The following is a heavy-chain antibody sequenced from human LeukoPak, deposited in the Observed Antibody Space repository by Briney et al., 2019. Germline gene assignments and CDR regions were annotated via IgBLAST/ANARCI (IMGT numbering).Heavy chain of an antibody. J-gene: IGHJ6*03. CDR3: ARDSMITFGGTHYMDV. D-gene: IGHD3-16*01. Sequence: PSETLSLTCTVSGGSISTYYWTWIRQPPGKGLDYIGYIYYSGSTNYNPSLKSRVTISVDTSKNQFSLKLSSVTAADTAVYYCARDSMITFGGTHYMDVWGKGTTVTVSS. V-gene: IGHV4-59*01. CDR2: IYYSGST. CDR1: GGSISTYY.